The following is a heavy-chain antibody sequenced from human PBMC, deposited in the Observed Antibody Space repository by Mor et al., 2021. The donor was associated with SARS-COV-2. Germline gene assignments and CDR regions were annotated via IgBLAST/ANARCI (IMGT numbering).Heavy chain of an antibody. D-gene: IGHD1-26*01. CDR2: INSYSRDI. CDR3: VRDSGVGVTEVNWFDP. Sequence: RQAPGQGLEWVASINSYSRDINYADSVRGRFTISRDNAKNSLYLQMNSLRAEDTAKYYCVRDSGVGVTEVNWFDPWGQGTLVTVSS. V-gene: IGHV3-21*01. J-gene: IGHJ5*02.